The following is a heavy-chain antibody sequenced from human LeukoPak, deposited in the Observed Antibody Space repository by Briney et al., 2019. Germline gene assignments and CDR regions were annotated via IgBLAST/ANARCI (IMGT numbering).Heavy chain of an antibody. CDR2: ISDNGVGT. D-gene: IGHD3-22*01. J-gene: IGHJ4*02. Sequence: TGGSLRLSCEVSGITFSTSVMHWVRQGPGKGLEYVSGISDNGVGTYYASSVKGRFTISRDNSKNTLYLQMDSLKDEDMAMYYCAKDQPDYYDSTGYQSLDYWGQGTLVTVSS. CDR1: GITFSTSV. CDR3: AKDQPDYYDSTGYQSLDY. V-gene: IGHV3-64*01.